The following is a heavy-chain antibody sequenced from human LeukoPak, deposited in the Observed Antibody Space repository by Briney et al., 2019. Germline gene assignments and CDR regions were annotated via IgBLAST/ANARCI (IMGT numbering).Heavy chain of an antibody. Sequence: ASVKVSCKASGYTFTSYGISWVRQAPGQGLEWMGWISAYNDNINYAQKLQGRVTMTTDTSTTTAYMELRSLRSDDTAVYHCARAEFGGWFDPWGQGTLVTVSS. V-gene: IGHV1-18*01. D-gene: IGHD2-15*01. CDR1: GYTFTSYG. J-gene: IGHJ5*02. CDR3: ARAEFGGWFDP. CDR2: ISAYNDNI.